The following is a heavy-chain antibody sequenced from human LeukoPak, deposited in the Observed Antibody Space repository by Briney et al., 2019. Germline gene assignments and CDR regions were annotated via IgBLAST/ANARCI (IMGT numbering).Heavy chain of an antibody. CDR1: GFTLADLS. D-gene: IGHD3-9*01. CDR3: ATGVFCATTTCPGHKHYYYFMDV. J-gene: IGHJ6*03. V-gene: IGHV1-24*01. CDR2: FDRKNGDT. Sequence: ASVKVSCKVSGFTLADLSMHWVRQAPGKGLEWVGGFDRKNGDTIYAQRFRGRVTLTEDTSTGTAYMDLSSLSADDTAVYYCATGVFCATTTCPGHKHYYYFMDVWGKGTTVTVSS.